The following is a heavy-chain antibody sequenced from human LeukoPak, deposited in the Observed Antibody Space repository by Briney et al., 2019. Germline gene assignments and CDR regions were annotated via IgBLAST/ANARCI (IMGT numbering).Heavy chain of an antibody. CDR2: ISGSGGST. Sequence: GGSLRLSCAASGFTFSSYGMHWVRQAPGKGLEWVSAISGSGGSTYYADSVKGRFTISRDNSKNTLYLQMNSLRAEDTAVYYCAKDGPYGDYVHGAFDIWGQGTMVTVSS. CDR3: AKDGPYGDYVHGAFDI. J-gene: IGHJ3*02. D-gene: IGHD4-17*01. V-gene: IGHV3-23*01. CDR1: GFTFSSYG.